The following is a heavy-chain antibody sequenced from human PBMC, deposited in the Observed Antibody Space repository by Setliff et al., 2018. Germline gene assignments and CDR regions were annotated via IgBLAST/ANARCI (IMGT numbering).Heavy chain of an antibody. CDR3: ARMSGFFYIDV. CDR1: GGSISTNSYY. D-gene: IGHD3-3*01. Sequence: SETLSLTCTVSGGSISTNSYYWGWIRQPPGKGLEWIGSMYFSGSTYYNPSLKSRVTISIDKSKNEFSLKMSSVTAADTAVYYCARMSGFFYIDVWGNGTTVTVS. J-gene: IGHJ6*03. V-gene: IGHV4-39*07. CDR2: MYFSGST.